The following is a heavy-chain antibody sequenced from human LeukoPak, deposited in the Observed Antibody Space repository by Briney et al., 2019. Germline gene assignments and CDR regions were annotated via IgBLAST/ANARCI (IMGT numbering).Heavy chain of an antibody. J-gene: IGHJ4*02. CDR3: ARERRAAGMNDY. D-gene: IGHD6-13*01. V-gene: IGHV3-74*01. CDR2: INSDGSST. CDR1: GFTFSSYW. Sequence: PGGSLRLSCAASGFTFSSYWMDWVRQAPGKGLVWVSRINSDGSSTSYADSVKGRFTISRDNAKNTLYLQMNSLRAEDTAVYYCARERRAAGMNDYWGQGTLVTVSS.